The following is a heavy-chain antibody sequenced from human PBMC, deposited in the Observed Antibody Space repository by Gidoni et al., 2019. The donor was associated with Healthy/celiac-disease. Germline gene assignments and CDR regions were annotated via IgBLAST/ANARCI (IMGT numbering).Heavy chain of an antibody. CDR1: GGTFSSYA. Sequence: QVQLVQSGAEVKKPGSSVKVSCQASGGTFSSYAISWVRQAPGQGLEWMGRIIPILGIANYAQKFQGRVTITADKSTSTAYMELSSLRSEDTAVYYCAREESGWAPPEWGQGTLVTVSS. CDR3: AREESGWAPPE. V-gene: IGHV1-69*04. D-gene: IGHD1-26*01. CDR2: IIPILGIA. J-gene: IGHJ4*02.